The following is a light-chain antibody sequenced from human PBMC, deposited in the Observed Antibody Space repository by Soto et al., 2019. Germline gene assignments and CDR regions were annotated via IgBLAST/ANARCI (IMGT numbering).Light chain of an antibody. V-gene: IGKV3-11*01. Sequence: EIVLTQSPATLSLSPGERATLSCRASQSVSSYLAWYQQKPGQAPRLLIYDASNRATGIPARFSGSGSGTDFTLTISSLEPEDFAVYYCQQRSTQITFGQGIRLEIK. CDR2: DAS. CDR3: QQRSTQIT. CDR1: QSVSSY. J-gene: IGKJ5*01.